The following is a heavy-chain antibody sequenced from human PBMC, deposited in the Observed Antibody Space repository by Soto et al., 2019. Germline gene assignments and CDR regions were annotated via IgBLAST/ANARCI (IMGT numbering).Heavy chain of an antibody. Sequence: PGGSLRLSCVASGFTFSRYEMNWVRQAPGKGLEWISYITGSGETVFYADSVKGRFTISRDNAKNSLFLQMNGLRVEDTAVYFCAREDTSVVNLFDFWGQGALVTV. D-gene: IGHD5-18*01. CDR3: AREDTSVVNLFDF. V-gene: IGHV3-48*03. J-gene: IGHJ4*02. CDR1: GFTFSRYE. CDR2: ITGSGETV.